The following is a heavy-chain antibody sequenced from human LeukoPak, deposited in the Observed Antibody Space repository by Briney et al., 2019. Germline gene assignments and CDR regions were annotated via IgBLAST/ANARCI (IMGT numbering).Heavy chain of an antibody. CDR3: AKWGQWLGDYFDY. V-gene: IGHV3-23*01. CDR1: GFTFSSYA. CDR2: ISGSGGST. D-gene: IGHD6-19*01. Sequence: GGSLRLSCAASGFTFSSYAMNWVREAPGKGLEWVSAISGSGGSTYYAGSVKGRFTISRDNSKNTLYLQMNSLRAEDTAVYYCAKWGQWLGDYFDYWGQGTLVTVSS. J-gene: IGHJ4*02.